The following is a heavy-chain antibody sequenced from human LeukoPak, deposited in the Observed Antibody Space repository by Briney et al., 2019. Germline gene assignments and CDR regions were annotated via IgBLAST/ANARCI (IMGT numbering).Heavy chain of an antibody. J-gene: IGHJ4*02. CDR1: GFTFSSHA. Sequence: GGSLRLSCAASGFTFSSHALSWVRQAPGKGLEWVSSLSGSGYNTYYADSVKGRFTISRDNSKNTVYLQMNSLRAEDTAVYYCAKDPYGTRYFDYWGQGTLVSVSS. CDR3: AKDPYGTRYFDY. CDR2: LSGSGYNT. V-gene: IGHV3-23*01. D-gene: IGHD2-2*01.